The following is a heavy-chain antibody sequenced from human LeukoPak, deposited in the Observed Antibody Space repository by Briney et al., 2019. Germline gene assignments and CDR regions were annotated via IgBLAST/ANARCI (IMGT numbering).Heavy chain of an antibody. CDR2: ISSSGSTI. CDR3: ARGPLYYYGSGSYYFFDY. Sequence: GGSLRLSCAASGFTFSSYEMNWVRQAPGKGLEWVSYISSSGSTIYYADSVKGRFTISRDNAKNSLYLQMNSLRAEDTAVYYCARGPLYYYGSGSYYFFDYWGQGTLVTVSS. D-gene: IGHD3-10*01. J-gene: IGHJ4*02. V-gene: IGHV3-48*03. CDR1: GFTFSSYE.